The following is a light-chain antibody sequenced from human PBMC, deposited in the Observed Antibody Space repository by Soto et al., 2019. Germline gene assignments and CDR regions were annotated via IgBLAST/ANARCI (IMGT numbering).Light chain of an antibody. CDR3: ISYTGSSTLV. Sequence: QSALTQPASVSGSPGQSITISCTGTSSDVGGYNYVSWYQQHPGKAPKLMIYDVTNRPSGVSNRFSGSKSGNTASLTISGLQAEDEADYYCISYTGSSTLVFGTGPSSPS. J-gene: IGLJ1*01. V-gene: IGLV2-14*01. CDR2: DVT. CDR1: SSDVGGYNY.